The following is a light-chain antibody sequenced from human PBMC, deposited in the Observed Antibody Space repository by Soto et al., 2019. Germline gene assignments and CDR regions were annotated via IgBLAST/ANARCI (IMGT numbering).Light chain of an antibody. CDR3: QQSGA. J-gene: IGKJ1*01. CDR1: QSVSSY. V-gene: IGKV3-20*01. CDR2: GAS. Sequence: DSVFTQSPSTLSLSAGERDTITCRASQSVSSYLAWYQQKPGQAPRLLIYGASSRATGITDSFSGSGSGTDFTLPISRLEPEDFAVYYCQQSGAFGQGTKVDIK.